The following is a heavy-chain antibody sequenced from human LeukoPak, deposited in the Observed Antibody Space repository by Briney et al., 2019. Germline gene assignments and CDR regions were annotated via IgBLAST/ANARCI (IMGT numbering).Heavy chain of an antibody. CDR2: ISSSSDYI. V-gene: IGHV3-21*01. D-gene: IGHD3-22*01. J-gene: IGHJ3*02. CDR3: ARGRRGTMIVVVTSIAFDI. CDR1: GFTFSTYS. Sequence: GGSLRLSCAASGFTFSTYSMNWVRQAPGKGLEWVSSISSSSDYIYYADSVKGRFTVSRDNAKNSLHLQMNSLRAEDTAVYYCARGRRGTMIVVVTSIAFDIWGQGTMVTVSS.